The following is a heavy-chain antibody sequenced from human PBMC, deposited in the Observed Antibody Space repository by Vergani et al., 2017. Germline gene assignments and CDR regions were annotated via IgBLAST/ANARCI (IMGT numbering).Heavy chain of an antibody. D-gene: IGHD4-11*01. CDR3: AKAYSPYYYYYMDV. CDR2: ISYDGSNK. V-gene: IGHV3-30*18. CDR1: GFTFSSYG. Sequence: QVQLVESGGGVVQPGMSLRLSCAASGFTFSSYGMHWVRQAPGKGLEWVAIISYDGSNKYYADSVKGRFTIYRDNSKNTLYLQMNSLRAEDTSVYYCAKAYSPYYYYYMDVWGKGTTVTVSS. J-gene: IGHJ6*03.